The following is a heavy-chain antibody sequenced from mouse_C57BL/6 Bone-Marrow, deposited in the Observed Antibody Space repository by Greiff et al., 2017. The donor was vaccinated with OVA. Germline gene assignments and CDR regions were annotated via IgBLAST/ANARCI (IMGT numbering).Heavy chain of an antibody. D-gene: IGHD2-4*01. CDR1: GYTFTSYW. Sequence: QVQLQQPGAELVRPGTSVKLSCKASGYTFTSYWMHWVKQRPGQGLEWIGVIDPSDSYTNYNQKFKGKATLTVDTSSSTAYMQLSSLTSEDSTVYYCARDDYVPRDYWGQGTTLTVSS. V-gene: IGHV1-59*01. J-gene: IGHJ2*01. CDR2: IDPSDSYT. CDR3: ARDDYVPRDY.